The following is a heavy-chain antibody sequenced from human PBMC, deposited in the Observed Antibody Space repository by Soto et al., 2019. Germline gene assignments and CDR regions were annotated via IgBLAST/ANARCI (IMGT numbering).Heavy chain of an antibody. CDR3: ARTCSSTSCSYYGMDV. J-gene: IGHJ6*02. Sequence: GESLKISCKGSGYSVTSYWIGWVRQMPGKGLEWMGIIYPGDSDTRYSPSFQGQVTISADKSISTAYLQWSSLKASDTAMYYCARTCSSTSCSYYGMDVWGQGTTVTVSS. D-gene: IGHD2-2*01. CDR2: IYPGDSDT. V-gene: IGHV5-51*01. CDR1: GYSVTSYW.